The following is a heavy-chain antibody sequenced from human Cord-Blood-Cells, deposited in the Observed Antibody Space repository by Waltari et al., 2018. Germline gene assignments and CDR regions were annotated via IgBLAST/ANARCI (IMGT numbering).Heavy chain of an antibody. V-gene: IGHV4-34*01. Sequence: QVQLQQWGAGLLKPSETLSLTSAVYGGSFRGYYWSWIRQPPGKGLEWIGEINHSGSTNYNPSLKSRVTISVDTSKNQFSLKLSSVTAADTAVYYCARILYSSSSYYYYYMDVWGKGTTVTVSS. D-gene: IGHD6-6*01. CDR2: INHSGST. CDR3: ARILYSSSSYYYYYMDV. CDR1: GGSFRGYY. J-gene: IGHJ6*03.